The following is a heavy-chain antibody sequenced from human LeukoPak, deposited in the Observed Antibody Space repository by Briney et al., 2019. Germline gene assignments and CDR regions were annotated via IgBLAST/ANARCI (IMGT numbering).Heavy chain of an antibody. D-gene: IGHD6-13*01. CDR1: GFTFSSYW. V-gene: IGHV3-7*03. CDR2: IKRDGSEK. CDR3: ASSGYSSSWYDEKFFDY. Sequence: GGSLRLSCAASGFTFSSYWMSWVRQAPGKGLEWVAHIKRDGSEKYYVDSVKGRFTISRDNAKNSLYLQMNSLRAEDTAVYYCASSGYSSSWYDEKFFDYWGQGTLVTVSS. J-gene: IGHJ4*02.